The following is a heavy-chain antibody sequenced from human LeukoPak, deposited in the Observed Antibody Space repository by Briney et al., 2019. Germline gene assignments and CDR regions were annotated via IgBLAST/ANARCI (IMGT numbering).Heavy chain of an antibody. J-gene: IGHJ4*02. V-gene: IGHV4-4*07. CDR1: GGSISSYY. CDR2: IYTSGST. CDR3: ARDRCSGGSCYFDY. D-gene: IGHD2-15*01. Sequence: SETLSLTSTVSGGSISSYYWSWIQQPDGKGLEWIGRIYTSGSTNYNPSLKRRSTMLVDTSKNQFSLKLSSVTAADTAVYYCARDRCSGGSCYFDYWGQGTLVTVSS.